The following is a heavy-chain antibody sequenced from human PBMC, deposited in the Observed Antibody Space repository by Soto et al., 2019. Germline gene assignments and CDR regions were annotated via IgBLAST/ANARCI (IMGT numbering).Heavy chain of an antibody. Sequence: GGSLRLSCAASGFTFSSYAMSWVRQAPGKGLEWVSAISGSGGSTYYAGSVKGRFTISRDNSKNTLYLQMNSLRAEDTAVYYCAKWGGGDPRHGMDVWGQGTTVTGSS. CDR1: GFTFSSYA. J-gene: IGHJ6*02. CDR2: ISGSGGST. CDR3: AKWGGGDPRHGMDV. D-gene: IGHD3-16*01. V-gene: IGHV3-23*01.